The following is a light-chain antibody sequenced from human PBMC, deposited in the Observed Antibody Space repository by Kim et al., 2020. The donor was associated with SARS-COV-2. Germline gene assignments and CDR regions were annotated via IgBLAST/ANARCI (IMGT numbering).Light chain of an antibody. CDR2: DVS. Sequence: QSITISCPVTATDLGGFHYVSWYQQHPGKAPKLMIYDVSHRPSGVSNRFSGSKSANTASLTISGLQADDEADYYCYSYTRSTTPYVFGSGTKVTVL. V-gene: IGLV2-14*03. J-gene: IGLJ1*01. CDR3: YSYTRSTTPYV. CDR1: ATDLGGFHY.